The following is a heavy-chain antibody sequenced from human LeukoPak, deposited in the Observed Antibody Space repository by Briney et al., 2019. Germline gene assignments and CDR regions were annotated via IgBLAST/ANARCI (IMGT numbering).Heavy chain of an antibody. Sequence: GGSLRLSCAASGFTFSNFAMGWVRLAPGEGLEWVASISGSGGSTYYADSVKGRFTISRDNSKNTLYLQMNSLRAEDTAVYYCAKFAGITIFGAPDYWGQGTLVTVSS. J-gene: IGHJ4*02. V-gene: IGHV3-23*01. D-gene: IGHD3-3*01. CDR2: ISGSGGST. CDR3: AKFAGITIFGAPDY. CDR1: GFTFSNFA.